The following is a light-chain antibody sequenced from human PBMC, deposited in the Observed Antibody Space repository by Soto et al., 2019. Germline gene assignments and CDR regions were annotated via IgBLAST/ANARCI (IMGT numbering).Light chain of an antibody. J-gene: IGLJ2*01. CDR3: AAWDDSLSGGV. Sequence: QSVLTQPPSVSGTPGQRVTISCSGSFFNIGGNYVYWYQQLPGTAPKVLIYRNDQRPSGFPDRFSASKSGTSASLAISGLRSEDDADYFCAAWDDSLSGGVFGGGTKVTVL. CDR2: RND. V-gene: IGLV1-47*01. CDR1: FFNIGGNY.